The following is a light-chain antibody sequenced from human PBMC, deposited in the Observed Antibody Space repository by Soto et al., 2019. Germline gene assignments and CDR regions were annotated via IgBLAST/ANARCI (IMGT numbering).Light chain of an antibody. CDR3: QQYGSSPLT. Sequence: EIVLTQSPGTLSLSPGERATLSCRASQSVPRSYLAWYQQKPGQAPRLLIYGASSRATGIPDRFSGSGSGTDFTLTISRLDPEDFAVYYCQQYGSSPLTFGGGTKVDIK. V-gene: IGKV3-20*01. CDR1: QSVPRSY. CDR2: GAS. J-gene: IGKJ4*01.